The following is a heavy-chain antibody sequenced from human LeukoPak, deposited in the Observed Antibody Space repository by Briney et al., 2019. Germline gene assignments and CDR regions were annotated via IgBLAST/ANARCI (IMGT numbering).Heavy chain of an antibody. Sequence: GGSLRLSCAASGFTFSTFAMNWVRKPPGTGKGWVSSIFPSGGEITYADSVRGRFTIFRDNSKNTLYLQMNSLRAEHTAVYYCARRAGEYSHPYDYWGQGTLVTVSS. CDR1: GFTFSTFA. J-gene: IGHJ4*02. V-gene: IGHV3-23*01. D-gene: IGHD2/OR15-2a*01. CDR2: IFPSGGEI. CDR3: ARRAGEYSHPYDY.